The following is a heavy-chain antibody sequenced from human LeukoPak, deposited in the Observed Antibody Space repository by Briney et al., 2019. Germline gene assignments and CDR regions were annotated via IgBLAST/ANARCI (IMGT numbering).Heavy chain of an antibody. D-gene: IGHD3-9*01. CDR1: GFTFSSYW. CDR3: ARDFGLRYFDWLLNYGMDV. CDR2: IKQDGSEK. Sequence: GGSLRLSCAASGFTFSSYWMSWVRQAPGKGLEWVANIKQDGSEKYYVDSVKGRFTISRDNAKNSLYLQTNSLRAEDTAVYYCARDFGLRYFDWLLNYGMDVWGQGTTVTVSS. V-gene: IGHV3-7*01. J-gene: IGHJ6*02.